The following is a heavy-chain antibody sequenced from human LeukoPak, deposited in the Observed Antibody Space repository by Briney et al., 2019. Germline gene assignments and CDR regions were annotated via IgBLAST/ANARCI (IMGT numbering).Heavy chain of an antibody. CDR1: GFTFSSYD. CDR2: IGTAGDT. J-gene: IGHJ6*03. V-gene: IGHV3-13*01. Sequence: GGSLRLSCAASGFTFSSYDMHWGRRGTGKGLEWVSAIGTAGDTYYPGSMKGRFTISRENAKNSLYLQMNSLRAGDTSVYYCARESSGYTYRYMDVWGKGTTVTVSS. CDR3: ARESSGYTYRYMDV. D-gene: IGHD3-22*01.